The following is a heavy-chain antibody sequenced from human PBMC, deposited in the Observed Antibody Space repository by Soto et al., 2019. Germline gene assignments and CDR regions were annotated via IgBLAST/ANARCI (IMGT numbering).Heavy chain of an antibody. V-gene: IGHV3-74*01. CDR3: VRDNNWSFDY. D-gene: IGHD1-1*01. CDR1: GFIFSSHW. J-gene: IGHJ4*02. CDR2: IGPDGSNI. Sequence: PGGSLRLSCAASGFIFSSHWMHWVRQAPGKRLVGVSHIGPDGSNIWEADSVQGRFTISRDNARNRLYPQMNSLRDEDTAIYYCVRDNNWSFDYWGQGILVTVSS.